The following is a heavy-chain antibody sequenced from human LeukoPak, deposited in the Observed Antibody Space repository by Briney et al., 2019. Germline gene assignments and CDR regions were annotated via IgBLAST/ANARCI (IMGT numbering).Heavy chain of an antibody. Sequence: GESLKISCKGSGYIFTNYWIGWVRQMPEIGLEWMGIIYPGDSDTRYSPSFQGQVTISADKSISTAYLQWSSLKASDTAMYYCARTDGAYFDYWGQGTLVTVSS. CDR3: ARTDGAYFDY. V-gene: IGHV5-51*01. CDR1: GYIFTNYW. D-gene: IGHD3-10*01. CDR2: IYPGDSDT. J-gene: IGHJ4*02.